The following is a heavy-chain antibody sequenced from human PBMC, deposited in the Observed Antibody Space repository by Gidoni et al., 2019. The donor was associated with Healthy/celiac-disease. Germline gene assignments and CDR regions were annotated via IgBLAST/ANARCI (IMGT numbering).Heavy chain of an antibody. J-gene: IGHJ6*02. V-gene: IGHV1-8*01. Sequence: QVQLVQSGAEVKKPGASVKVSCKAYGYTFTSYDINWVRQATGQGLEWMGWMNPNSGNTGYAQKFQGRVTMTRNTSISTAYMELSSLRSEDTAVYYCARAGYSGYGYYYYGMDVWGQGTTVTVSS. CDR3: ARAGYSGYGYYYYGMDV. CDR2: MNPNSGNT. CDR1: GYTFTSYD. D-gene: IGHD5-12*01.